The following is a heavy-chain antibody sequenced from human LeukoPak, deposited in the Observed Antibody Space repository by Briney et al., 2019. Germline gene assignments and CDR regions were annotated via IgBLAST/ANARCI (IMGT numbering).Heavy chain of an antibody. D-gene: IGHD3-22*01. Sequence: GGSLRLSCAASGFTFSSYSMNWVRQAPGKGLEWVAVISYDGSNKYYADSVKGRFTISRDNSKNTLYLQMNSLRAEDTAVYYCAKDGYDSSEQTYYFDYWGQGTLVTVSS. V-gene: IGHV3-30*18. CDR3: AKDGYDSSEQTYYFDY. CDR1: GFTFSSYS. CDR2: ISYDGSNK. J-gene: IGHJ4*02.